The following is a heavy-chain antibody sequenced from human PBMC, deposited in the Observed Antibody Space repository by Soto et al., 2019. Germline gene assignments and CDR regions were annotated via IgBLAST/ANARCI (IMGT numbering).Heavy chain of an antibody. V-gene: IGHV4-31*03. D-gene: IGHD1-1*01. CDR3: ARDDNRSAFDI. CDR2: IYYSGST. J-gene: IGHJ3*02. CDR1: GGSISSGGYY. Sequence: QVRLQESGPGLLKPSQTLSLTCTVSGGSISSGGYYWSWIRQHPGKGLEWIGYIYYSGSTYYNPSLKSRVTISVDTSKNQFSLKLSSVTAADTAVYYCARDDNRSAFDIWGQGTMVTVSS.